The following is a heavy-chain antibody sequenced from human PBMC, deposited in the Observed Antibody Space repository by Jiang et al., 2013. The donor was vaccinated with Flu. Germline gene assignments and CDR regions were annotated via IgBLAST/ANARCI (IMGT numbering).Heavy chain of an antibody. CDR1: SGSISSHY. J-gene: IGHJ6*02. CDR2: IHNSGTT. D-gene: IGHD2-21*02. CDR3: ARPYCGGDCYSMFGYSYYGMDV. V-gene: IGHV4-59*08. Sequence: PGLVKPSETLSLTCTVSSGSISSHYWSWIRQPPGKGLEWIGYIHNSGTTNYNPSLKSRVTISIDTSTNQFSLKLISVTAPDTAVYYCARPYCGGDCYSMFGYSYYGMDVWGQGTTVTVSS.